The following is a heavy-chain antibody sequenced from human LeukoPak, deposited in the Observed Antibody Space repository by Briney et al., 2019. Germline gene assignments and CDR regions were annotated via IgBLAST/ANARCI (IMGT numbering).Heavy chain of an antibody. V-gene: IGHV4-59*01. CDR1: GGSISSYY. CDR2: IYYSGST. J-gene: IGHJ5*02. Sequence: SETLSLICTVSGGSISSYYWSWIRQPPGKGLEWIGYIYYSGSTNYNPSLKSRVTISVDASKNQFSLKLSSVTAADTAVYYCASAGMVVAATSPNWFDPWGQGTLVTVSS. D-gene: IGHD2-15*01. CDR3: ASAGMVVAATSPNWFDP.